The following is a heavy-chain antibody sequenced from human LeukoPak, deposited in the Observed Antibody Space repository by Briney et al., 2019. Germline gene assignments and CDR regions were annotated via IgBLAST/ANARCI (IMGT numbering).Heavy chain of an antibody. CDR1: GGSFSGYY. D-gene: IGHD2-15*01. J-gene: IGHJ4*02. Sequence: SETLSLTCAVYGGSFSGYYWSWIRQPPGKGLEWIGEINHSGSTNYNPSLKSRVTISVDTSKSQFSLKLSSVTAADTAVYYCARRRLGYCSGGSCYLDYWGQGTLVTVSS. CDR3: ARRRLGYCSGGSCYLDY. V-gene: IGHV4-34*01. CDR2: INHSGST.